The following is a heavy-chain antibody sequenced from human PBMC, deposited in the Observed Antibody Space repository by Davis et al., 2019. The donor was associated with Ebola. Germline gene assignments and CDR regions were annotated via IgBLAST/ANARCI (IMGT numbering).Heavy chain of an antibody. CDR3: ARFELAARPGWFDP. V-gene: IGHV1-18*01. CDR2: INAYNGVT. D-gene: IGHD6-6*01. Sequence: AASVKVSCKASGYTFTNHGISWARQAPGQGLERMGRINAYNGVTSYAQKIKGRVTMTTETATNTAYMELRSLRPDDTAVYYCARFELAARPGWFDPWGQGSRVTVSS. CDR1: GYTFTNHG. J-gene: IGHJ5*02.